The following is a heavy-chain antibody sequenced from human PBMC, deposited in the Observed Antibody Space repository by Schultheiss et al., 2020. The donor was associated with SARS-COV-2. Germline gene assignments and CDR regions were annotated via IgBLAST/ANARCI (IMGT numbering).Heavy chain of an antibody. CDR1: SGSISSYY. D-gene: IGHD3-9*01. Sequence: SETLSLTCTVSSGSISSYYWSWIRQPPGKGLEWIGYIYYSGSTNYNPSLKSRVTISVDTSKNQFSLKLSSVTAADTAVYYCARVDWQTDAFDIWGQGTMVTVSS. CDR3: ARVDWQTDAFDI. CDR2: IYYSGST. J-gene: IGHJ3*02. V-gene: IGHV4-59*01.